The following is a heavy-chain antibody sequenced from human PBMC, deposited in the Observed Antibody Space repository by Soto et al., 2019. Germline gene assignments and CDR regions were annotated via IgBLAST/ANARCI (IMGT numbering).Heavy chain of an antibody. CDR1: GGSIISGGYY. V-gene: IGHV4-31*03. CDR2: IYYSGST. D-gene: IGHD3-22*01. CDR3: ARDVYDSSGYYYGPWFDP. J-gene: IGHJ5*02. Sequence: LSLTCTVSGGSIISGGYYWSWIRQHPGKGLEWIGYIYYSGSTYYNPSLKSRVTISVDTSKNQFSLKLSSVTAADTAVYYCARDVYDSSGYYYGPWFDPWGQGTLVTVSS.